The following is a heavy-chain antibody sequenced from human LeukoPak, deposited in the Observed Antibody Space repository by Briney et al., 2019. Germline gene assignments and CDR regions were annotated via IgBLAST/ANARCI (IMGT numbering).Heavy chain of an antibody. J-gene: IGHJ6*03. CDR1: GYSISSGYY. CDR3: ARVGYYDGYMDV. V-gene: IGHV4-38-2*02. D-gene: IGHD3-22*01. Sequence: SETLSLTCTVSGYSISSGYYWGWIGQPPGKGLEWIGSIYHSGSTYYNPSLKSRVTISVDTSKNQFSLKLSSVTAADTAVYYCARVGYYDGYMDVWGKGTTVTVSS. CDR2: IYHSGST.